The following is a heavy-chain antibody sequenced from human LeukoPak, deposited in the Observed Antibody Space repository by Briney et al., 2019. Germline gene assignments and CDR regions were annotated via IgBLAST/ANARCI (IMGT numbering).Heavy chain of an antibody. CDR2: ISGTDSST. CDR3: VKVAWNNCLDP. D-gene: IGHD1-1*01. V-gene: IGHV3-23*01. CDR1: GFTFKSYA. Sequence: PGGSLRLSXAASGFTFKSYAMTWVRQAPGKGLEWVSSISGTDSSTYYADSVKGRFTISRDNSKNTLYLQMNSLRAEDTAVYYCVKVAWNNCLDPWGQGNLVTVSS. J-gene: IGHJ5*02.